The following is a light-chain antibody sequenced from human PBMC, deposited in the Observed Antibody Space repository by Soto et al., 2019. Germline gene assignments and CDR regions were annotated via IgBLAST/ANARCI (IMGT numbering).Light chain of an antibody. J-gene: IGKJ1*01. CDR2: AAS. CDR1: QNIKSY. Sequence: DIQMTQSPSSLSASVGDRVTITCRARQNIKSYLNWYQQKPGKAPKLLIYAASTLQGGVPSRFSGSGSGTDFALTVSGLQPEDFAVYYCQQTYSTPWTFGQGAKVEIK. V-gene: IGKV1-39*01. CDR3: QQTYSTPWT.